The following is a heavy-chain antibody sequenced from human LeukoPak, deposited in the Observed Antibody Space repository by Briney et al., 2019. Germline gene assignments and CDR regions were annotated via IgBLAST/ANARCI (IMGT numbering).Heavy chain of an antibody. CDR3: AKDLDSSSWYSYFDY. CDR1: GFTFSTYV. Sequence: PGRSLRLSCAASGFTFSTYVMHWVRQAPGKGLEWVAVISYDGRNKHYADSVKGRFTISRDNSNHTLSLQMNSLRAEDTAVYYCAKDLDSSSWYSYFDYWGQGTLVTISS. CDR2: ISYDGRNK. J-gene: IGHJ4*02. D-gene: IGHD6-13*01. V-gene: IGHV3-30-3*01.